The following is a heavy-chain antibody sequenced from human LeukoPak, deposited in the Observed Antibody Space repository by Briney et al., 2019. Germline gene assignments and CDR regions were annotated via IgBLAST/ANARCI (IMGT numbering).Heavy chain of an antibody. CDR1: GGSISSYY. CDR3: ARTPRDCSSTSCYFWFDP. Sequence: PSETLSLTCTVSGGSISSYYWSLIRQPAGKGLEWIGRIYTSGSTNYNPSLKSRVTMSVDTSKNQFSLKLSSVTAADTAVYYCARTPRDCSSTSCYFWFDPWGQGTLVTVSS. D-gene: IGHD2-2*01. V-gene: IGHV4-4*07. J-gene: IGHJ5*02. CDR2: IYTSGST.